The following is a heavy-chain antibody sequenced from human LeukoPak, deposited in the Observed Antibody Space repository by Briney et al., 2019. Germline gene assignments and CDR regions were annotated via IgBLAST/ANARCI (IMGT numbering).Heavy chain of an antibody. D-gene: IGHD6-19*01. V-gene: IGHV3-53*01. CDR3: ATTKLWLAFDS. CDR1: GFTVSSYY. CDR2: IYSGDST. Sequence: PGGSLRLSCAASGFTVSSYYMSWVRQAPGKGLEWASVIYSGDSTSYADSVKGRFTISRDSSKNTLYLQMNSLRAEDTAVYYCATTKLWLAFDSWGQGTLVTVSS. J-gene: IGHJ4*02.